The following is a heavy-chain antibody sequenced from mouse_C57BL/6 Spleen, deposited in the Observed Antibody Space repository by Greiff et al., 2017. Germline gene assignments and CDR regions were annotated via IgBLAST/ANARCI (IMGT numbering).Heavy chain of an antibody. V-gene: IGHV6-6*02. CDR3: ARAYYYGRDYYAMDY. CDR2: IRLKSDNYAT. Sequence: EVQLVESGGGLVQPGGSMKLSCVASGFTFSNYWMNWVRQSPEKGLEWVAQIRLKSDNYATHYAVSVKGRFTISRDKSQGILYIQMNALRAEESATEYCARAYYYGRDYYAMDYWGQGTSVTVSS. CDR1: GFTFSNYW. D-gene: IGHD1-1*01. J-gene: IGHJ4*01.